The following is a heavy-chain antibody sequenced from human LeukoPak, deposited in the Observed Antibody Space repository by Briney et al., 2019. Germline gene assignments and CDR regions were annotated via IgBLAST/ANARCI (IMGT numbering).Heavy chain of an antibody. Sequence: GASVKVSCKASGYTFISHYMHWVRQAPGQGLEWMGIINTSAGSTRYAQKFQGRVTMTRDTSTSTVYMELNSLRFDDRAVYYWAREASCGGDCYFVGGAFDIWGQGTMVTVSS. CDR1: GYTFISHY. CDR3: AREASCGGDCYFVGGAFDI. CDR2: INTSAGST. V-gene: IGHV1-46*01. J-gene: IGHJ3*02. D-gene: IGHD2-21*02.